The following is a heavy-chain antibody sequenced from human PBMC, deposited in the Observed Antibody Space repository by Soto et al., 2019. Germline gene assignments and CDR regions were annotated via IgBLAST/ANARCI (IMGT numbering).Heavy chain of an antibody. CDR1: GFTFSSYC. J-gene: IGHJ4*02. Sequence: GGSLRLSFAAPGFTFSSYCLPWVPPAPGKGLEWVAVISYDGSNKYYADSVKGRFTISRDNSKNTLYLQMNSLRAEDTAVYYCAKDPGGRGYSSTNYFDYWGQGTLVTVSS. D-gene: IGHD5-18*01. CDR2: ISYDGSNK. V-gene: IGHV3-30*18. CDR3: AKDPGGRGYSSTNYFDY.